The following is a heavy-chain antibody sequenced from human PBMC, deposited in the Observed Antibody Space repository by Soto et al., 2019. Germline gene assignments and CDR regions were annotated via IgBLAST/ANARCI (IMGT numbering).Heavy chain of an antibody. D-gene: IGHD3-3*01. V-gene: IGHV3-66*01. J-gene: IGHJ4*02. CDR1: GFTVSSYY. Sequence: EVQLVESGGGLVQPGGSLRLSCAASGFTVSSYYMTWVRQAPGQGLEWVSVISSGGSTYYADSMKGRFTISRDNSKNTLYLQMNRLRADDTAVYYCARDTLGGAYNFWHGGQGTLVTVSS. CDR3: ARDTLGGAYNFWH. CDR2: ISSGGST.